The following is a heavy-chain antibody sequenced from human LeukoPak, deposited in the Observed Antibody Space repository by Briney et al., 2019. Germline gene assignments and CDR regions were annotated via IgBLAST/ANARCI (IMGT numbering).Heavy chain of an antibody. D-gene: IGHD5-24*01. J-gene: IGHJ6*02. CDR3: AGPGDGYMPLNDLYYYYGMDV. V-gene: IGHV1-18*01. Sequence: ASVKVSCKASGYTFTSYGISWVRQAPGQGLEWMGWISAYNGNTNYAQKFQGRVTITADESTSTAYMELSSLRSEDTAVYYCAGPGDGYMPLNDLYYYYGMDVWGQGTTVTVSS. CDR1: GYTFTSYG. CDR2: ISAYNGNT.